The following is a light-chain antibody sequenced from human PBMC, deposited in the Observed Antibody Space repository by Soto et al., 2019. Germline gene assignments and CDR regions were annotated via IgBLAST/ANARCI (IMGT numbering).Light chain of an antibody. CDR1: QSVATN. CDR2: GAS. CDR3: QQYNDWPQT. Sequence: VMTQSPATLSVSPGERVTLSCRASQSVATNLAWYQQRPGQAPRLLIYGASKRAIGLPARFSGSGSGTEFTLTISSLQSEDFAVYYCQQYNDWPQTLGQGTKLEIK. V-gene: IGKV3-15*01. J-gene: IGKJ1*01.